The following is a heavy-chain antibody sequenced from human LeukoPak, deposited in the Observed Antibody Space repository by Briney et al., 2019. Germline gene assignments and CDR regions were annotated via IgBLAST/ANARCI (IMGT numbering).Heavy chain of an antibody. Sequence: ASVKVSCKASGYTFPSYGISWMRQAPGQGLEWMGWISAYNGNTNYAQKLQGRFTMTTDTTTSTAYMELRSLRSDDTAVYYCARDLGYCSGGSCSRSSDVWGQGTTVTVSS. V-gene: IGHV1-18*01. CDR1: GYTFPSYG. D-gene: IGHD2-15*01. CDR2: ISAYNGNT. J-gene: IGHJ6*02. CDR3: ARDLGYCSGGSCSRSSDV.